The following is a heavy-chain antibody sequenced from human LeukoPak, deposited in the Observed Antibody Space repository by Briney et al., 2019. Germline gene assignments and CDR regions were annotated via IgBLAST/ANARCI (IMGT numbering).Heavy chain of an antibody. CDR1: GYTFTSYG. CDR2: ISAYNGNT. CDR3: ARDPWYYYDSSGSLPRAFDI. V-gene: IGHV1-18*01. D-gene: IGHD3-22*01. J-gene: IGHJ3*02. Sequence: ASVKVSCKACGYTFTSYGISWVRQAPGQGLEWMGWISAYNGNTNYAQKLQGRVTMTTDTSTSTAYMELRSLRSDDTAVYYCARDPWYYYDSSGSLPRAFDIWGQGTMVTVSS.